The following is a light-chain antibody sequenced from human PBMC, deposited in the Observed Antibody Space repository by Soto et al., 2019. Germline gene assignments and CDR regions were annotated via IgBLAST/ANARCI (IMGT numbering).Light chain of an antibody. CDR1: SSNIGAGYD. V-gene: IGLV1-40*01. J-gene: IGLJ2*01. Sequence: QPVLTQPPSVSGAPGQRVTISCTGSSSNIGAGYDVHWYQQLPGTAPKLLIYGNSTRPSGVPDRFSGSKSGTSASLAITGLQAEDEADYYCQSYDSSLRGVFGGGTKLTVL. CDR3: QSYDSSLRGV. CDR2: GNS.